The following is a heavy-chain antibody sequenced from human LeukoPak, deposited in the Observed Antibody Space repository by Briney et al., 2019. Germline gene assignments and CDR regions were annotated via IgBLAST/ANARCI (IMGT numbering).Heavy chain of an antibody. CDR1: GFTVSSNY. J-gene: IGHJ6*04. D-gene: IGHD2-15*01. Sequence: GGSLLLSCAASGFTVSSNYMSWGRPAPGKGVEGVSVIYSGGSTYYADSVKGRFTISRDNSKNTLYLQMNSLRAEDTAVYYCARTPGYCSGGSCYSGYYYGMDVWGKGTTVTVSS. CDR3: ARTPGYCSGGSCYSGYYYGMDV. CDR2: IYSGGST. V-gene: IGHV3-53*01.